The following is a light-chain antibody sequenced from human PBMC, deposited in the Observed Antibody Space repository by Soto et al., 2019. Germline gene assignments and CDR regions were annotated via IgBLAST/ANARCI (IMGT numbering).Light chain of an antibody. Sequence: EIVMTQSPATLSVSPGVRATLSCRASQSVSSNLAWYQQKPGQAPRLLIYGASTRATGIPARFSGSGSGTEFTLTISSLQSEDFAVYYCQQYNNWPPWTFGQGTK. J-gene: IGKJ1*01. CDR2: GAS. CDR3: QQYNNWPPWT. CDR1: QSVSSN. V-gene: IGKV3-15*01.